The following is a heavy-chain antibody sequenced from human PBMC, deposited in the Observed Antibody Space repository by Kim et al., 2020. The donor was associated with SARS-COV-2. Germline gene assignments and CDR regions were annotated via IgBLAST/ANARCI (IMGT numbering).Heavy chain of an antibody. J-gene: IGHJ4*02. CDR1: GFTFSSYW. D-gene: IGHD3-3*01. CDR2: IKQDGSEK. Sequence: GGSLRLSCAASGFTFSSYWMSWVRQAPGKGLEWVANIKQDGSEKYYVDSVKGRFTISRDNAKNSLYLQMSSLRAEDTAVYYCARDGLTIFGVVIRSGFDYWGQGTLVTVSS. CDR3: ARDGLTIFGVVIRSGFDY. V-gene: IGHV3-7*01.